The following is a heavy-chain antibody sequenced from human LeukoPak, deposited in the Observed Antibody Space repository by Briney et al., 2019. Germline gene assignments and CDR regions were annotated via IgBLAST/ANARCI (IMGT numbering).Heavy chain of an antibody. CDR2: IYTSGST. J-gene: IGHJ5*02. V-gene: IGHV4-61*02. CDR3: ARLSSSWYFGKLSNWFDP. CDR1: GGSISSGSYY. Sequence: SETLSLTCTVSGGSISSGSYYWSWIRQPAGKGLEWIGRIYTSGSTNYNPSLKSRVTISVDTSKNQFSLKLSSVTAADTAVYYCARLSSSWYFGKLSNWFDPWGQGTLVTVSS. D-gene: IGHD6-13*01.